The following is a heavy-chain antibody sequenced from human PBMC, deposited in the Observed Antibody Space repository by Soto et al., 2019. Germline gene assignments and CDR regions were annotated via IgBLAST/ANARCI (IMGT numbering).Heavy chain of an antibody. CDR1: GFTLFDYA. CDR3: LKVGYCVVTTGKGHDLDY. Sequence: EVELVESGGGLGQPGRSLRLSCAASGFTLFDYAMHWVRQAPGKGLEWVAGISWNGGPIGYADSVKGRFTIARDNAKNPLYLQWKGLRAEKTPLYYCLKVGYCVVTTGKGHDLDYWGQGTLV. V-gene: IGHV3-9*01. D-gene: IGHD2-2*03. J-gene: IGHJ4*02. CDR2: ISWNGGPI.